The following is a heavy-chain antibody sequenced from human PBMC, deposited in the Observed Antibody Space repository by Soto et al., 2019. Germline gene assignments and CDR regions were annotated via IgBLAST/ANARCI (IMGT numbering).Heavy chain of an antibody. V-gene: IGHV1-2*04. J-gene: IGHJ3*02. CDR1: GYTFTGYY. CDR3: AIPIWSGYDDAFDI. CDR2: INTNSGGT. Sequence: QVQLVQSGAEVKKPGASVKVSCKASGYTFTGYYMHWVRQAPGQGLEWMGWINTNSGGTNYAQKFQGWVTMTRDTSISTAYMELSRLRSDDKAVYYCAIPIWSGYDDAFDIWGQGTMGTVSS. D-gene: IGHD3-3*01.